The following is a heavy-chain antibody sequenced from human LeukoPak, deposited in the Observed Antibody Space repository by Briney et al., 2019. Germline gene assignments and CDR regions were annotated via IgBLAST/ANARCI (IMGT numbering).Heavy chain of an antibody. Sequence: GGSLRLSCAASGFTFSDFYMGWIRQAPGKGLECVSYISSGGYNIHYADSVKGRFTISRDDAQNSLILQMNSLTAEDTAVFYCARGSRCGSGSHFDFWGQGTLVTVSS. CDR3: ARGSRCGSGSHFDF. CDR2: ISSGGYNI. J-gene: IGHJ4*02. CDR1: GFTFSDFY. D-gene: IGHD3-10*01. V-gene: IGHV3-11*01.